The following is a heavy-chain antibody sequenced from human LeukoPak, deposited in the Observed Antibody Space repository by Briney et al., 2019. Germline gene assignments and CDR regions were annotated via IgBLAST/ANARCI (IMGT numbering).Heavy chain of an antibody. J-gene: IGHJ4*02. V-gene: IGHV3-7*01. Sequence: PGGSLRLSCAASGFTFSNYWMTWVRQAPGKGLEWVANIKQDGSEKYYVDSVKGRFTISRDNAKNTLYLQMNSLRAEDTAVYCCARVTAVAGTSVGVDAWGQGILVTVS. CDR3: ARVTAVAGTSVGVDA. CDR1: GFTFSNYW. D-gene: IGHD6-19*01. CDR2: IKQDGSEK.